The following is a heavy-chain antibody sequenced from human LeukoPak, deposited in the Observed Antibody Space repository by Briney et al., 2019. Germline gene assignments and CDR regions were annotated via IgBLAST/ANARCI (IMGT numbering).Heavy chain of an antibody. CDR1: GGSISSYY. V-gene: IGHV4-59*01. CDR2: IYYSGST. CDR3: ARDRSGSGSYYSHYYYGMDV. D-gene: IGHD3-10*01. Sequence: SETLSLTCTVSGGSISSYYWSWIRQPPGKGLEWIGYIYYSGSTNYNPSLKSRVTISVDTSKNQFSLKLSSVTAADTAVYYCARDRSGSGSYYSHYYYGMDVWGQGTTVTVSS. J-gene: IGHJ6*02.